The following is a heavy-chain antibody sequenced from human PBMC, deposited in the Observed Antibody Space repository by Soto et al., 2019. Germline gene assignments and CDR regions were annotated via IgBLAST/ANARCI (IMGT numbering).Heavy chain of an antibody. V-gene: IGHV1-46*01. CDR2: INPSGGST. J-gene: IGHJ6*02. CDR1: GYTFTSYY. CDR3: ARDGYKHMVNYYGMDV. Sequence: ASVKVSCKASGYTFTSYYMHWVRQAPGQGLEWMGIINPSGGSTSYAQKFQGRVTMTRDTSTSAVYMELSSLRSEDTAVYYCARDGYKHMVNYYGMDVWGQGTTVTVSS. D-gene: IGHD5-12*01.